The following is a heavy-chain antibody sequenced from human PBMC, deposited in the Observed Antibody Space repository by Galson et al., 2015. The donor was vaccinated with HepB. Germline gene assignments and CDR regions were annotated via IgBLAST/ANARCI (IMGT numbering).Heavy chain of an antibody. J-gene: IGHJ4*02. CDR1: GFTFSSYA. D-gene: IGHD6-6*01. V-gene: IGHV3-23*01. CDR2: ISGSGRTT. CDR3: AKAWSSSSGSLFDY. Sequence: SLRLSCAASGFTFSSYAMSWVRQAPGKGLEWVSTISGSGRTTYYADSVKGRFTIARHNSKKTLYVQMNSLRAEDTAVYYCAKAWSSSSGSLFDYWGQGTLVTVSS.